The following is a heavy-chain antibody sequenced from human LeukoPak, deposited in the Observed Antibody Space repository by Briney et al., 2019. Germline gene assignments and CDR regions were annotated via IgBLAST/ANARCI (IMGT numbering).Heavy chain of an antibody. CDR1: GFTFSSYW. CDR3: ARDNPPDY. V-gene: IGHV3-74*01. Sequence: GGSLRLSCAASGFTFSSYWMHWDRQAPGKGLVWVSRIKSDGSSTNYADSVKGRFTVSRDNAKNSLYLQLNSLRAEDTALYYCARDNPPDYWGQGTLVTVSS. J-gene: IGHJ4*02. CDR2: IKSDGSST.